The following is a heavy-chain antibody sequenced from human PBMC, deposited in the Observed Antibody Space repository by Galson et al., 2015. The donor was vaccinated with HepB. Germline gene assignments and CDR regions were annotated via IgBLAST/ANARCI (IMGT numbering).Heavy chain of an antibody. CDR3: ARGKVIVVVITGGEYAFDI. CDR2: IKQDGSEK. V-gene: IGHV3-7*01. D-gene: IGHD3-22*01. J-gene: IGHJ3*02. CDR1: GFTFSSYW. Sequence: SLRLSCAASGFTFSSYWMSWVRQAPGKGLEWVANIKQDGSEKYYVDSVKGRFTISRDNAKNSLYLQMNSLRAEDTAVYYCARGKVIVVVITGGEYAFDIWGQGTMVTVSS.